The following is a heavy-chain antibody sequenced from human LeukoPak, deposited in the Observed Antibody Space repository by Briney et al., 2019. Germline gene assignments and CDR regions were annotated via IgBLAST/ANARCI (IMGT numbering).Heavy chain of an antibody. D-gene: IGHD2-15*01. CDR3: ARGYCSGGTCYLVENWLDP. Sequence: ASVKVSCKASGYTLTAYYIYWVRQAPGQGLEWMGRINPNSGGTDYAQNFQGRVTMTRDTSISTAYTELSRLRSDDTAVYYCARGYCSGGTCYLVENWLDPWGLGTLVTVSS. CDR2: INPNSGGT. V-gene: IGHV1-2*06. J-gene: IGHJ5*02. CDR1: GYTLTAYY.